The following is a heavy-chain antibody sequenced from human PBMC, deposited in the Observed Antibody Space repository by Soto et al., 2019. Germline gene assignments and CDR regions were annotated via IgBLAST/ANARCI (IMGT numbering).Heavy chain of an antibody. D-gene: IGHD4-4*01. CDR3: ARGVEMTTKILDY. CDR2: INHSGST. CDR1: GGSFSGYY. Sequence: ETLSLTCAVYGGSFSGYYCTWIRQPPGTGLEWIGEINHSGSTNYNPSLKSRVTISMDTSKNQFSLKLRSVTAADTAVYYCARGVEMTTKILDYWSQGTLVTVSS. V-gene: IGHV4-34*01. J-gene: IGHJ4*02.